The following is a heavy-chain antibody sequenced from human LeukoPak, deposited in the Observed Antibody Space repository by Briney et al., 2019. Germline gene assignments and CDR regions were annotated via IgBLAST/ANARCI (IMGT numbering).Heavy chain of an antibody. Sequence: KSSETLSLTCTVSGGSISSGGYYWSWLRQHPGKGLDWIGYIYYSGSTYYNPSLKSRVTISVDTSKNQFSLKLSSVTAADTAVYYCARYYDILTGYPRWFDPWGQGTLVTVSS. D-gene: IGHD3-9*01. CDR3: ARYYDILTGYPRWFDP. CDR1: GGSISSGGYY. V-gene: IGHV4-31*03. CDR2: IYYSGST. J-gene: IGHJ5*02.